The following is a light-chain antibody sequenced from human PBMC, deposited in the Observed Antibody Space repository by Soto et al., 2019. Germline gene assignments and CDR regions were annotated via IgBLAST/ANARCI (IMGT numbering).Light chain of an antibody. CDR1: QNITNN. CDR2: HAS. CDR3: QQYYGLPPLT. Sequence: DIQMTQSPSSLSASIGDRVTITCQASQNITNNLSWYQQKPGKAPNLLTYHASKLAKGVTSRFSGSGSGTDFSFIITSLQREDLATYYCQQYYGLPPLTFGQGTRLENK. V-gene: IGKV1-33*01. J-gene: IGKJ5*01.